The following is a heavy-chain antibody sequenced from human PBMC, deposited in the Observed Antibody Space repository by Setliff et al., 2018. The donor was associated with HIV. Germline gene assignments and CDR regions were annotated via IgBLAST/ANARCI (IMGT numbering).Heavy chain of an antibody. J-gene: IGHJ4*02. CDR1: GGSISSYY. D-gene: IGHD1-1*01. Sequence: SETLSLTCTVSGGSISSYYWTWIRQPAGKGLEWIGRIYTSGSTNYNPSLKSRVTISVDTSKNHFSLKLRSVTAADTAVYYCAQLGMVDDFDYWGQGTLVTVSS. CDR2: IYTSGST. CDR3: AQLGMVDDFDY. V-gene: IGHV4-4*07.